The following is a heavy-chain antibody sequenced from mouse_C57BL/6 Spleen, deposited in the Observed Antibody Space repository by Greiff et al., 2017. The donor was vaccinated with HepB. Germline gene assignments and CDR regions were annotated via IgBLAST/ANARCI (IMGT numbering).Heavy chain of an antibody. J-gene: IGHJ1*03. CDR3: SRRRGGSSYDWYFDV. V-gene: IGHV1-20*01. CDR2: INPYNGDT. CDR1: GYSFTGYF. Sequence: EVQLQQSGPELVKPGDSVKISCKASGYSFTGYFMNWVMQSHGKSLEWIGRINPYNGDTFYNQKFKGKATLTVDKSSSTAHMELRSLTSEDSAVYYCSRRRGGSSYDWYFDVWGTGTTVTVSS. D-gene: IGHD1-1*01.